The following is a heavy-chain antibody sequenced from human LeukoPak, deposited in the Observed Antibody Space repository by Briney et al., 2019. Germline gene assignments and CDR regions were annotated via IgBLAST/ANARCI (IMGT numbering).Heavy chain of an antibody. CDR2: IFTSGIT. CDR3: ASAVD. V-gene: IGHV4-61*02. Sequence: SQTLSLTCPLSGRSLSSGSYLWSWIRQPAGKGLEWIGRIFTSGITNYNSTIKSPATISVDTPKNQFSLKLSSVTAADTAVYDCASAVDWGQGTLVTVSS. J-gene: IGHJ4*02. D-gene: IGHD4-23*01. CDR1: GRSLSSGSYL.